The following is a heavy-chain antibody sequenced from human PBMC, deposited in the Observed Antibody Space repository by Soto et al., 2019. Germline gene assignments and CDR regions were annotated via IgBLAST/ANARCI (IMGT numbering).Heavy chain of an antibody. CDR3: ARQRDSDYYYYYYMDV. V-gene: IGHV4-59*08. CDR1: GGSISNYY. J-gene: IGHJ6*03. Sequence: PSETLSLTCTVSGGSISNYYWTWIRQPPGKGLEWIGYIYYSGSTNYNPSLKSRVTMSEDTSKNQFSLKLTSVTAADTAVYYCARQRDSDYYYYYYMDVWGKGTTVTVSS. CDR2: IYYSGST. D-gene: IGHD2-21*02.